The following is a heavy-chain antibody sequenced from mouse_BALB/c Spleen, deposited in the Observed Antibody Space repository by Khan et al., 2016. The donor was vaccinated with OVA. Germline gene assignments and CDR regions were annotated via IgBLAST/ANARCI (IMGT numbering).Heavy chain of an antibody. CDR2: ISSSGST. CDR3: ARDGSRYNYAMDY. D-gene: IGHD2-3*01. V-gene: IGHV3-2*02. Sequence: VQLVESGPGLVKPSQSLSLTCTVTGYSITSDYAWNWIRQFPENKLEWMGYISSSGSTNYNPALKSRISITRDTSKNQFFLQLNSVTTEDTATYYCARDGSRYNYAMDYWGQGTSVTVSS. CDR1: GYSITSDYA. J-gene: IGHJ4*01.